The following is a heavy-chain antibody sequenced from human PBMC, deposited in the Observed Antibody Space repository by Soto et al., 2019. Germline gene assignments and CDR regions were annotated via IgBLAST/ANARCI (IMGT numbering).Heavy chain of an antibody. CDR3: ARDSGYDYTYYYYYGTDV. Sequence: PGGSLRLSCAASGFTFSSYAMHWVRQAPGKGLEWVAVISYDGSNKYYADSVKGRFTISRDNSKNTLYLQMNSLRAEDTAVYYCARDSGYDYTYYYYYGTDVWGQGTTVTVSS. D-gene: IGHD5-12*01. CDR1: GFTFSSYA. CDR2: ISYDGSNK. V-gene: IGHV3-30-3*01. J-gene: IGHJ6*02.